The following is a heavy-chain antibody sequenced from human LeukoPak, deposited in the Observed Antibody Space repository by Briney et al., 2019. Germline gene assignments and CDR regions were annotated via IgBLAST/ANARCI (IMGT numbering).Heavy chain of an antibody. D-gene: IGHD3-3*01. CDR3: ARGGNDFWSGSPDAFDI. CDR2: IYYSGST. Sequence: SETLSLTCTVSGGSLSSYYWSWVRQPPGKGLEWIGYIYYSGSTNYNPSLKSRVTISVDTSKNQFSLKLSSVTAADTAVYYCARGGNDFWSGSPDAFDIWGQGTMVTVSS. V-gene: IGHV4-59*01. CDR1: GGSLSSYY. J-gene: IGHJ3*02.